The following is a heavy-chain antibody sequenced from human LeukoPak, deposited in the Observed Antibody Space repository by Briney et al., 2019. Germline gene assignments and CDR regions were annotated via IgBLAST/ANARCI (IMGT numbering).Heavy chain of an antibody. J-gene: IGHJ4*02. D-gene: IGHD1-26*01. Sequence: ASVKVSCKASGYTFTSYGISWVRQAPGQGLEWMGWINPNSGGTNSAQKFQGRVTMTRDTSISTAYMELRSLRSDDTAVYYCARDGGLEWELLDFDYWGQGTLVTVSS. V-gene: IGHV1-2*02. CDR3: ARDGGLEWELLDFDY. CDR2: INPNSGGT. CDR1: GYTFTSYG.